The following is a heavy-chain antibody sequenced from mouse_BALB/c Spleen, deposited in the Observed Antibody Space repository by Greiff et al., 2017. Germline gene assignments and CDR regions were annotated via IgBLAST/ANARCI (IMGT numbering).Heavy chain of an antibody. Sequence: VQLQQSGPGLVQPSQSLSITCTVSGFSLTSYGVHWVRQSPGKGLEWLGVIWSGGSTDYNAAFISRLSISKDNSKSQVFFKMNSLQANDTAIYYCANYYGSSYDWFAYWGQGTLVTVSA. J-gene: IGHJ3*01. CDR2: IWSGGST. D-gene: IGHD1-1*01. CDR1: GFSLTSYG. V-gene: IGHV2-2*02. CDR3: ANYYGSSYDWFAY.